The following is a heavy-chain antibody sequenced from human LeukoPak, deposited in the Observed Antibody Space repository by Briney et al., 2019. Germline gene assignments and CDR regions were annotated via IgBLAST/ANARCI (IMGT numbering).Heavy chain of an antibody. CDR3: ARAGPWFDP. Sequence: PGGSLRLSCAASGFTFTSYAMNWVRQAPGKGLEWVSYISSSSSTIYYADSVKGRFTISRDNAKNSLYLQMNSLRAEDTAVYYCARAGPWFDPWGQGTLVTVSS. D-gene: IGHD6-19*01. CDR2: ISSSSSTI. V-gene: IGHV3-48*01. J-gene: IGHJ5*02. CDR1: GFTFTSYA.